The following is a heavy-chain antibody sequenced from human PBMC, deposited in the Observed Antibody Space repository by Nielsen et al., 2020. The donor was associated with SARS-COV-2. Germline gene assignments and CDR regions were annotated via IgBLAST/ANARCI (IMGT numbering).Heavy chain of an antibody. J-gene: IGHJ4*02. V-gene: IGHV3-9*01. CDR2: ISWNSGSI. D-gene: IGHD6-13*01. Sequence: PGKGLEWVSGISWNSGSIGYADSVKGRFTISRDNAKNSLYLQMNSLRAEDTALYYCAKSDSGSFDYWGQGTLVTVSS. CDR3: AKSDSGSFDY.